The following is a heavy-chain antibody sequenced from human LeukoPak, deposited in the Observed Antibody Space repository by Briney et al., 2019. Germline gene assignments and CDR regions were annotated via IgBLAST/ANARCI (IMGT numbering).Heavy chain of an antibody. CDR3: ARDFVLRDYGDHEWFD. CDR1: GGSISSSSYY. D-gene: IGHD4-17*01. V-gene: IGHV4-39*02. CDR2: IYYSGST. J-gene: IGHJ4*02. Sequence: PSETLSLTCTVSGGSISSSSYYWGWIRQPPGKGLEWIVCIYYSGSTYYNPSLKSRVTISVDTSKNQFSLKVSSVTAADTAVYYCARDFVLRDYGDHEWFDWGRGTLVTVSS.